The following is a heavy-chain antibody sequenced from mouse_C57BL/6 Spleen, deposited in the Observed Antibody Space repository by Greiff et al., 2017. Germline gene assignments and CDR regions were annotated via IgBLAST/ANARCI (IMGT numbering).Heavy chain of an antibody. CDR2: IRLKSDNYAT. V-gene: IGHV6-3*01. CDR3: TGGNWYFDV. D-gene: IGHD1-1*01. CDR1: GFTFSNYW. J-gene: IGHJ1*03. Sequence: DVQLQESGGGLVQPGGSMKLSCVASGFTFSNYWMNWVRQSPEKGLEWVAQIRLKSDNYATHYAESVKGRFTISRDDSKSSVYLQMNNLRAEDTGIYYCTGGNWYFDVWGTGTTVTVSS.